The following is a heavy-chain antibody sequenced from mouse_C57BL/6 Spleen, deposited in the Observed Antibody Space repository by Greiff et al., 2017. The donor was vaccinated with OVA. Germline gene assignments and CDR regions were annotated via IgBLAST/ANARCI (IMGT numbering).Heavy chain of an antibody. CDR3: ALDSSGHGDLDY. J-gene: IGHJ2*01. Sequence: EVQLQESGPELVKPGASVKMSCKASGYTFTDYNMHWVKQSHGKSLEWIGYINPNNGGTSYNQKFKGKATLTANKSSSTAYMELRSLTSEDSAAKYSALDSSGHGDLDYWGQGTTLTVSS. D-gene: IGHD3-2*02. V-gene: IGHV1-22*01. CDR1: GYTFTDYN. CDR2: INPNNGGT.